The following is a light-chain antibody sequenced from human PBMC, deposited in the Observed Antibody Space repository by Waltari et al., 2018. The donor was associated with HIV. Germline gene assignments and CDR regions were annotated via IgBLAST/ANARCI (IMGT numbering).Light chain of an antibody. Sequence: SHELTQSPSLSVSPGQTASVTCSGDSLGTQYVYWYQHKPGQSPVLVIYQDTKRPSGIPERFSGSNSGNTATLTISGTQVMDEAHYYCQAWDSNTAVFGSGTKVTVL. V-gene: IGLV3-1*01. J-gene: IGLJ1*01. CDR2: QDT. CDR1: SLGTQY. CDR3: QAWDSNTAV.